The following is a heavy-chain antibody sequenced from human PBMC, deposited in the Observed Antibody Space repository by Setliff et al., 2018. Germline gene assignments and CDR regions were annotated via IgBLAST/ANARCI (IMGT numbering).Heavy chain of an antibody. CDR1: GGSFSGYY. Sequence: SETLSLTCAVYGGSFSGYYWSWIRQSPEKGLEWIGYMYTSGRTNYNPSLKSRVTLSVDTSKNQLSLKLSSVTAADTAVYYCARDQGYCGSASCYAQLWFDPWGQGTLVTVSS. D-gene: IGHD2-2*01. J-gene: IGHJ5*02. V-gene: IGHV4-4*08. CDR2: MYTSGRT. CDR3: ARDQGYCGSASCYAQLWFDP.